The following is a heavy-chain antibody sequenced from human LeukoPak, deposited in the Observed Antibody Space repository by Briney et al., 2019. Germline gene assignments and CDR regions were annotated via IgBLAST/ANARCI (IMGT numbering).Heavy chain of an antibody. D-gene: IGHD2-21*02. Sequence: SGPTLVNPTQTLTLTFTFSGISLSTSGVGVGWIRHPPGKALEWLALIYWNEDERYSPSLKSRLTITKDTSKKQVVLTMTNMDPVDTATYYCAHRQPSYCGGDCYSDAFDIWGQGTMVRVSS. CDR3: AHRQPSYCGGDCYSDAFDI. CDR1: GISLSTSGVG. J-gene: IGHJ3*02. V-gene: IGHV2-5*01. CDR2: IYWNEDE.